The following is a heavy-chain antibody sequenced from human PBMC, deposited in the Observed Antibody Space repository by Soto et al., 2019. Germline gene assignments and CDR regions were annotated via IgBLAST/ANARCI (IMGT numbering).Heavy chain of an antibody. CDR3: ASQASPYNYYGMDV. J-gene: IGHJ6*02. Sequence: PSETLSLTCTVSGGSISSSSYYWGWIRQPPGKGLEWIGSIYYSGSTYYNPFLKSRVTISVDTSKNQFSLKLSSVTAADTAVYYCASQASPYNYYGMDVWGQGTTVT. CDR2: IYYSGST. V-gene: IGHV4-39*01. CDR1: GGSISSSSYY.